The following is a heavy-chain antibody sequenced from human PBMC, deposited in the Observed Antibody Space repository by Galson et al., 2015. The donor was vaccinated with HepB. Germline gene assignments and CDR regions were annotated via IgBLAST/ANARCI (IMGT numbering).Heavy chain of an antibody. CDR1: GFTFRDYS. Sequence: SLRLSCAASGFTFRDYSMSWIRQAPGQGLQWVSYISSRGDMIYYADSVKGRFTISRDNSNNTLFLQMNSLRIEDTAIYFCASPRYDYVWGSYRYPMSYMDVWGKGTTVIVS. CDR2: ISSRGDMI. V-gene: IGHV3-11*01. D-gene: IGHD3-16*02. CDR3: ASPRYDYVWGSYRYPMSYMDV. J-gene: IGHJ6*03.